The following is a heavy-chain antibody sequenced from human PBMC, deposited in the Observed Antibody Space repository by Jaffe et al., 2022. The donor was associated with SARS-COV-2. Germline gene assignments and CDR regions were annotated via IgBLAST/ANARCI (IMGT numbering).Heavy chain of an antibody. J-gene: IGHJ4*02. D-gene: IGHD1-26*01. Sequence: QVQLVESGGGVVQPGRSLRLSCAASGFTFSSYGMHWVRQAPGKGLEWVAVISYDGSNKYYADSVKGRFTISRDNSKNTLYLQMNSLRAEDTAVYYCAKGGEWELLCDYWGQGTLVTVSS. CDR3: AKGGEWELLCDY. CDR2: ISYDGSNK. V-gene: IGHV3-30*18. CDR1: GFTFSSYG.